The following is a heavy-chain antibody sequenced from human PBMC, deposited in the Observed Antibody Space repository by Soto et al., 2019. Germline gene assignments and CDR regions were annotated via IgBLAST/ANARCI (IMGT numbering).Heavy chain of an antibody. D-gene: IGHD2-15*01. CDR1: GYTFTAYY. Sequence: ASVKVSCKAFGYTFTAYYMHWVRQAPGQGLEWMGWINPNSGGTNYAQKFQGRVTMTRDTSINTAYMELSRLRSDDTAVYYCVPSLIHWNWYFDLWGRGTLVTVYS. CDR2: INPNSGGT. V-gene: IGHV1-2*02. CDR3: VPSLIHWNWYFDL. J-gene: IGHJ2*01.